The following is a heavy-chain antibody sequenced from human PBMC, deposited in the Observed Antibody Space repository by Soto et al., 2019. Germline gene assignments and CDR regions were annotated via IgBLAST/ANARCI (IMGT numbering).Heavy chain of an antibody. J-gene: IGHJ5*02. V-gene: IGHV1-69*13. CDR2: IIPIFGTA. Sequence: SVKVSCKASGGTFSSYAISWVRQAPGQGLEWMGGIIPIFGTANYAQKFQGRVTITADESTSTAYMELSSLRSEDTAVYYCARIGYSGYDFVWFDPWGQGTLVTVSS. CDR1: GGTFSSYA. CDR3: ARIGYSGYDFVWFDP. D-gene: IGHD5-12*01.